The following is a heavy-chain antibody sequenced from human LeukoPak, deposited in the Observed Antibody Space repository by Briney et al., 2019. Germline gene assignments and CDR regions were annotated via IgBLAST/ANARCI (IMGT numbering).Heavy chain of an antibody. CDR2: IKQDGSEK. D-gene: IGHD2-21*01. Sequence: PGGSLRLSCGASELTFSNYWMTWVRQAPGKGLEWVANIKQDGSEKYYVDSVKGRFTISRDNAKNSLYLQMSSLRAEDTAVYYCARWVGGHYDYWGQGTLVTVSS. CDR3: ARWVGGHYDY. V-gene: IGHV3-7*01. J-gene: IGHJ4*02. CDR1: ELTFSNYW.